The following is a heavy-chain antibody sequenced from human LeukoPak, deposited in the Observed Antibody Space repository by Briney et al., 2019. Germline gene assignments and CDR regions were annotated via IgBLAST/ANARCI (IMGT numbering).Heavy chain of an antibody. V-gene: IGHV1-8*01. CDR2: MNPNSGHT. J-gene: IGHJ3*02. Sequence: ASVKVSCKASGYTFTSYDINWVRQATGQGLEWMGWMNPNSGHTGYAQKFQGRVTITRNTSIGTAYMEPSSLRSEDTAEYYCARRTGVAFDIWGQGTMVTVSS. CDR1: GYTFTSYD. D-gene: IGHD3-10*01. CDR3: ARRTGVAFDI.